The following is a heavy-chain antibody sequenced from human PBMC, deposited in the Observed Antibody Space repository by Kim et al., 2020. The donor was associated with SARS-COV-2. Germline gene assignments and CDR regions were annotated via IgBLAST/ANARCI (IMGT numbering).Heavy chain of an antibody. Sequence: ASVKVSCKASGYTFTSYAMHWVRQAPGQRLEWMGWINAGNGNTKYSQKFQGRVTITRDTSASTAYMELSSLRSEDTAVYYCARTQDYYYYMDVWGKGTTVTVSS. CDR2: INAGNGNT. V-gene: IGHV1-3*01. CDR3: ARTQDYYYYMDV. CDR1: GYTFTSYA. J-gene: IGHJ6*03.